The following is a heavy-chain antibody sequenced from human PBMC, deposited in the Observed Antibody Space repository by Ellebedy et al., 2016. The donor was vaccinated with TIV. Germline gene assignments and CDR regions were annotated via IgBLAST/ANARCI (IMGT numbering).Heavy chain of an antibody. CDR3: ARRRRITIFGVAPFDY. CDR1: GGSISSSSYY. D-gene: IGHD3-3*01. V-gene: IGHV4-39*01. J-gene: IGHJ4*02. Sequence: MPSETLSLTCTVSGGSISSSSYYWGWIRQPPGKGLEWIGSIYYSGSTYYNPSLNSRVTISVDTSKNQFSLKLSSVTAADTAVYYCARRRRITIFGVAPFDYWGQGTLVTVSS. CDR2: IYYSGST.